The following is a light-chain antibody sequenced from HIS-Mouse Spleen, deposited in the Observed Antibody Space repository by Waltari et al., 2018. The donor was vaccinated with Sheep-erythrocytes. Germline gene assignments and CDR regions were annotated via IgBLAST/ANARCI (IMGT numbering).Light chain of an antibody. CDR3: CSYAGSYNHV. V-gene: IGLV2-11*01. CDR1: SSDAGGYND. CDR2: AVS. J-gene: IGLJ1*01. Sequence: QSALTQPRQVSGSPGQSVTIPCTGTSSDAGGYNDVAWYQQPPGKAPKPMIYAVSTRPSGVPDRFSGSKSGNTASLTISGLQAEDEADYYCCSYAGSYNHVFATGTKVTVL.